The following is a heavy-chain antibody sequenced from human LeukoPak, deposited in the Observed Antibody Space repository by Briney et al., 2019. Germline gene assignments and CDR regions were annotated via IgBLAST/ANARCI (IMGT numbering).Heavy chain of an antibody. D-gene: IGHD2-2*02. CDR2: INHSGST. CDR3: ARHGYCSSTSCYIRRYNWFDP. J-gene: IGHJ5*02. Sequence: SSETLSLTCAVYGGSFSGYYWSWIRQPPGKGLEWIGEINHSGSTNYNPSLKSRVTISVDTSKNQFSLKLSSVTAADTAVYYCARHGYCSSTSCYIRRYNWFDPWGQGTLVTVSS. CDR1: GGSFSGYY. V-gene: IGHV4-34*01.